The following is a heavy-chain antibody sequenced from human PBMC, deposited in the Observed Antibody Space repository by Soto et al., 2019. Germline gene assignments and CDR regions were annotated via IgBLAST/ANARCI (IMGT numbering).Heavy chain of an antibody. Sequence: QVQLQESGPGLVKPSETLSLTCTVSGGSISSYYWSWIRQPPGKGLEWIGYIYYSGSTNYNPSLKSRVPISVTTSKTQFSLKLSSVTAADTAVYYCARRYGVAFDIWGQGTMVTVSS. CDR1: GGSISSYY. CDR3: ARRYGVAFDI. V-gene: IGHV4-59*08. CDR2: IYYSGST. J-gene: IGHJ3*02. D-gene: IGHD3-10*01.